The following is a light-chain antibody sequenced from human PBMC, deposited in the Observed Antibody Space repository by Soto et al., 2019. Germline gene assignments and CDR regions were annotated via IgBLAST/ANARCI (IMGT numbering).Light chain of an antibody. CDR3: QQANVFPRS. CDR2: GAT. J-gene: IGKJ2*01. V-gene: IGKV1D-12*01. CDR1: EDVSRW. Sequence: DIQMTQSPSYVYASVGDTVTFTCRASEDVSRWLGWYQQKPGSAPSLLIFGATSLQDGVPSRFSATESGTHFTLTINGVQPDDFATYFCQQANVFPRSFGQGTKLDFK.